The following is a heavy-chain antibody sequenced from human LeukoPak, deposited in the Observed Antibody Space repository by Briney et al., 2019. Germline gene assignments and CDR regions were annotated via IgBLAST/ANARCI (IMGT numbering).Heavy chain of an antibody. CDR3: AKVGFSEMEWLLYSDH. CDR2: ISGSSGHT. Sequence: GGSLRLSCVSSRLTPRSYAMSEVRPAPGKGLEWVSAISGSSGHTYYADSVKGRFTISRDNSKNTLYLQMNSLRAEDTAVYYCAKVGFSEMEWLLYSDHWGQGTLVTVSS. CDR1: RLTPRSYA. J-gene: IGHJ4*02. V-gene: IGHV3-23*01. D-gene: IGHD3-3*01.